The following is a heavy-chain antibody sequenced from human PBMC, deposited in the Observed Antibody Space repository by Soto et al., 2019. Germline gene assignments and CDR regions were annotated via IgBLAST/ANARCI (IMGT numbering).Heavy chain of an antibody. CDR1: GGSISSYY. CDR3: ARYQLPLHYPDY. J-gene: IGHJ4*02. Sequence: SETLSLTCTVSGGSISSYYWSWIRQPPGKGLEWIGYIYYSGSTNYNPSLKSRVTISVDTSKNQFSLKLSSVTADDTAVYYCARYQLPLHYPDYWGQGTLVTVSS. V-gene: IGHV4-59*01. CDR2: IYYSGST. D-gene: IGHD2-2*01.